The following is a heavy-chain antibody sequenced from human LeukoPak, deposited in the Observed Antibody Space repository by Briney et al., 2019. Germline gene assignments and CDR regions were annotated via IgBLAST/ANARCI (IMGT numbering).Heavy chain of an antibody. Sequence: PSETLSLTCAVYGGSFSGYYWSWIRQPPGKGLEWIGEINHSRSTNYNPSLKSRVTISVDTSKNQFSLKLSSVTAADTAVYYCARANGVPEYGMDVWGQGTTVTVSS. CDR3: ARANGVPEYGMDV. D-gene: IGHD4-17*01. CDR2: INHSRST. J-gene: IGHJ6*02. CDR1: GGSFSGYY. V-gene: IGHV4-34*01.